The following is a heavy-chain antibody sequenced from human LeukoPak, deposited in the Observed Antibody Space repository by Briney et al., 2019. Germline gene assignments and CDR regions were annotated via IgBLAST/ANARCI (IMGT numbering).Heavy chain of an antibody. D-gene: IGHD3-22*01. Sequence: GGSLRLSCAVSGITLSNYGMSWVRQAPGKGLEWVADIRGSGGSTNYAPSVNGRLTISRDNPKNTLYLQMNSLRAEDTAVYFCAKRGVVIRVILVGFHKEAYYFDSWGQGALVTVSS. CDR1: GITLSNYG. V-gene: IGHV3-23*01. CDR2: IRGSGGST. CDR3: AKRGVVIRVILVGFHKEAYYFDS. J-gene: IGHJ4*02.